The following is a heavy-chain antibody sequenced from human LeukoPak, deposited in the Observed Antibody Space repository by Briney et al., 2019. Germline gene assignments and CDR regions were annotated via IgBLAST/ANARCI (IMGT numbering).Heavy chain of an antibody. D-gene: IGHD3-10*01. CDR2: IYYSGST. J-gene: IGHJ3*02. CDR1: GGSISSYY. CDR3: ARGGRGPDAFDI. V-gene: IGHV4-59*01. Sequence: SETLSLTCTVSGGSISSYYWSWIRQPPGKGLEWIGYIYYSGSTNYNPSLKSRVTISVDTSKNQFSLKLSSVTAADTAAYYCARGGRGPDAFDIWGQGTMVTVSS.